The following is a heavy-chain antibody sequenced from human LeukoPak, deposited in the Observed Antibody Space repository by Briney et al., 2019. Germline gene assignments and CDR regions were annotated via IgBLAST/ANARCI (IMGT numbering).Heavy chain of an antibody. CDR2: IIPVLGIP. D-gene: IGHD2-8*01. CDR1: GGTLSGYG. J-gene: IGHJ4*02. V-gene: IGHV1-69*04. CDR3: MTTLGYCADGACYKGRYFDY. Sequence: SVKVSCKASGGTLSGYGITWVRQAPGQGLEWMGRIIPVLGIPNYAQKFQGRVTMTADESTGTAYMELSSLRSEDTAVYYCMTTLGYCADGACYKGRYFDYWGQGTLVIVSS.